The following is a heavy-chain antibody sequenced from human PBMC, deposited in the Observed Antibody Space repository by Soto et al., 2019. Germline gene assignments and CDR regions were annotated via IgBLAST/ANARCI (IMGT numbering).Heavy chain of an antibody. V-gene: IGHV1-2*02. CDR3: ALIPYYDILTGYPTPQQLDY. CDR1: GYTFTGYY. J-gene: IGHJ4*02. D-gene: IGHD3-9*01. Sequence: GASVKVSCKASGYTFTGYYMHWVRQAPGQGLEWMGWINPNSGGTNYAQKFQGRVTMTRDTSISTAYMELSRLRSDDTAVYYCALIPYYDILTGYPTPQQLDYWGQGTLVTVSS. CDR2: INPNSGGT.